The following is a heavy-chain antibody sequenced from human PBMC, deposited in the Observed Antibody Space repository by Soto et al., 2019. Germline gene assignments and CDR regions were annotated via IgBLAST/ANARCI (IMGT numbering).Heavy chain of an antibody. V-gene: IGHV2-26*01. CDR1: GFALNNTRMG. D-gene: IGHD3-9*01. J-gene: IGHJ4*02. CDR3: ARTAVNYDISTGLSPIYFDL. CDR2: IFSNDAK. Sequence: QVTLKESGPVLVKPTETLTLTCTVSGFALNNTRMGVSWIRQPPGKALEWLAHIFSNDAKSYSTSLKSRVTISKDTSRSQVVLSMTNMDPVDTATYYCARTAVNYDISTGLSPIYFDLWGQGTLVTVSS.